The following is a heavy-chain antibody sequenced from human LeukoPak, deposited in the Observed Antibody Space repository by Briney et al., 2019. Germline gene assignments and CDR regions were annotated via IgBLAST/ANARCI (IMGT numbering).Heavy chain of an antibody. J-gene: IGHJ2*01. Sequence: ASVKVSCKASGYTFTSYDINWARQATGQGLEWMGWMNPNSGNTGYAQKFQGRVTMTRNTSISTAYMELSSLRSEDTAVYYCARLRLRPRVWYFDLWGRGTLVTVSS. CDR3: ARLRLRPRVWYFDL. CDR1: GYTFTSYD. V-gene: IGHV1-8*01. D-gene: IGHD4-17*01. CDR2: MNPNSGNT.